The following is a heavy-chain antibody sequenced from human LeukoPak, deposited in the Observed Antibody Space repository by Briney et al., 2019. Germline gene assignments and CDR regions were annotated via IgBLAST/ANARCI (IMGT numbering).Heavy chain of an antibody. D-gene: IGHD3-22*01. V-gene: IGHV3-21*01. CDR1: GFTFSSYS. CDR2: ISSSSSYI. J-gene: IGHJ4*02. CDR3: ARDDSSGFYCFLDY. Sequence: GGSLRLSCAASGFTFSSYSTNWVRQAPGKGLEWVSSISSSSSYIYYADSVKGRFTISRDNAKNSLYLQMNSLRAEDTAVYYCARDDSSGFYCFLDYWGQGTLVTVSS.